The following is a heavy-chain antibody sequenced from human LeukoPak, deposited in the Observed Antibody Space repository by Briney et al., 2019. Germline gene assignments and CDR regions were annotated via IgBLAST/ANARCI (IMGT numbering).Heavy chain of an antibody. V-gene: IGHV3-23*01. CDR3: AKDEEAYSSGWYFGMDV. CDR1: GFTFSSYA. Sequence: GGSLRLSCAASGFTFSSYAMSWVRQAPGKGLEWVSAISGSGGSTYYADSVKGRFTISRDNSKNTLYLQMNSLRAEDTAVYYCAKDEEAYSSGWYFGMDVWGQGTMVTVSS. D-gene: IGHD6-19*01. J-gene: IGHJ6*02. CDR2: ISGSGGST.